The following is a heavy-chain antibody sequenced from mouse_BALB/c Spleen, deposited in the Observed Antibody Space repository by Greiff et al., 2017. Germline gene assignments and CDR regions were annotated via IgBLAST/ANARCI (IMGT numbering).Heavy chain of an antibody. J-gene: IGHJ3*01. CDR2: INSNGGST. V-gene: IGHV5-6-3*01. CDR3: ADGNPFAY. D-gene: IGHD2-1*01. CDR1: GFTFSSYG. Sequence: DVKLVESGGGLVQPGGSLKLSCAASGFTFSSYGMSWVRQTPDKRLELVATINSNGGSTYYPDSVKGRFTISRDNAKNTLYLQMSSLKSEDTAMYYCADGNPFAYWGQGTLVTVSA.